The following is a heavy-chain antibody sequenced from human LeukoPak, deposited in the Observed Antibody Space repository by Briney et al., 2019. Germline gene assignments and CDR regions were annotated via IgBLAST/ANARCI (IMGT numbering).Heavy chain of an antibody. CDR2: ITGSSSHM. J-gene: IGHJ4*02. CDR1: GFPFSSYS. V-gene: IGHV3-21*01. CDR3: ATSLQAVVDY. Sequence: PGGSLRPSCAGSGFPFSSYSMNWVCQAPGKGLEWVSYITGSSSHMYYADSVKGRFTTSRDNAKNSLYLQMNSLRAEDTAVYYCATSLQAVVDYWGQGTLVTVSS.